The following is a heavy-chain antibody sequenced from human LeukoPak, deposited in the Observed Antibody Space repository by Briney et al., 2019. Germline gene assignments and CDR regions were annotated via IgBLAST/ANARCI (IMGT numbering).Heavy chain of an antibody. CDR3: VTYYYGSSAPKRNY. CDR2: ISHNGST. D-gene: IGHD3-22*01. J-gene: IGHJ4*02. V-gene: IGHV4-34*01. Sequence: SETLSLTCAVYGGSFSDYFWSWIRQPPGKGLEWIGEISHNGSTTYNPSLRSRVTISGDTSKKQFSLKLSSVTAADTAVYYCVTYYYGSSAPKRNYWGQGILVTVSS. CDR1: GGSFSDYF.